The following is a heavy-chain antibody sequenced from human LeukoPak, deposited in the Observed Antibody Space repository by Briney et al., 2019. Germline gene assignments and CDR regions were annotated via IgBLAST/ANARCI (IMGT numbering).Heavy chain of an antibody. Sequence: PSETLSLTCAVYGGSFSGYYWSWIRQPPGKGLEWIGEINHSGSTNYNPSLKSRVTISVDTSKNQFSLKLSSVTAADTAVYYCARRRGYSGYGSLDYWGQGTLVTVSS. CDR1: GGSFSGYY. V-gene: IGHV4-34*01. D-gene: IGHD5-12*01. CDR3: ARRRGYSGYGSLDY. J-gene: IGHJ4*02. CDR2: INHSGST.